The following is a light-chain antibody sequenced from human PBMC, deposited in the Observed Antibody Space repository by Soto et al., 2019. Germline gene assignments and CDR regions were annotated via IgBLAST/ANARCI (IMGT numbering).Light chain of an antibody. V-gene: IGLV2-8*01. J-gene: IGLJ2*01. Sequence: QSALTQPPSASGSPGQTGTISCTGTSSDVGGYNYVSWYQQHPDKAPKVRIYEVNKRPSGVPDRFSGSKSGNTASLTVSGLQAEDEADYYCGSCAGGYKVVFGGGTKLTVL. CDR2: EVN. CDR1: SSDVGGYNY. CDR3: GSCAGGYKVV.